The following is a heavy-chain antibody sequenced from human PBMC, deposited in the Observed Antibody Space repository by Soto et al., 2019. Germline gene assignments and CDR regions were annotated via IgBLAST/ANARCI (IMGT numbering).Heavy chain of an antibody. CDR2: IIPIFGTA. CDR3: ARDWVRRSAITRGGYYYGMDV. V-gene: IGHV1-69*01. Sequence: QVQLVQSGAEVKKPGSSVKVSCKASGGPFSSYAISWVRQAPGQGLEWMGGIIPIFGTANYAQKFQGRVTITADESTSTAYMELSSLRSEDTAVYYCARDWVRRSAITRGGYYYGMDVWGQGTTVTVS. J-gene: IGHJ6*02. CDR1: GGPFSSYA. D-gene: IGHD1-20*01.